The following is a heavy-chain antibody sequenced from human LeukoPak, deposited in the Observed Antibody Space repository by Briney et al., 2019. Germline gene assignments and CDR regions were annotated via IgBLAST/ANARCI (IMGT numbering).Heavy chain of an antibody. CDR3: ARGPTYYDFWSGYYPYYYGMDV. CDR2: MNPNSGNT. D-gene: IGHD3-3*01. CDR1: GYTFTSYD. Sequence: ASVTVSCKASGYTFTSYDINWVRQATGQGLEWMGWMNPNSGNTGYAQKFQGRVTMTRNTSISTAYMELSSLRSEDTAVYCCARGPTYYDFWSGYYPYYYGMDVWGQGTTVTVSS. V-gene: IGHV1-8*01. J-gene: IGHJ6*02.